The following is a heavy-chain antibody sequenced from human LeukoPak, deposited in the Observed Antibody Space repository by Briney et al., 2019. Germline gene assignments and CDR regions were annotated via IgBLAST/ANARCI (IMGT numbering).Heavy chain of an antibody. D-gene: IGHD3-10*01. CDR1: GFSFSRYS. V-gene: IGHV3-48*04. CDR2: IGSMTDGIT. Sequence: GGSLRLSCAASGFSFSRYSMNWVRQAPGKGLEWVSYIGSMTDGITHYAESVKGRFTISRHNAKNSLNLQMKSLRVEDTAVYYCATPPLSGTGSSRPLAGVDAWGQGTTVTVSS. CDR3: ATPPLSGTGSSRPLAGVDA. J-gene: IGHJ6*02.